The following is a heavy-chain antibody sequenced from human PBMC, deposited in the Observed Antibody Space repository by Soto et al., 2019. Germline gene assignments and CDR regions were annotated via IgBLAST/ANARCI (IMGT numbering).Heavy chain of an antibody. CDR3: ARDPSNYYDSSGYHYYYYSMDV. D-gene: IGHD3-22*01. Sequence: ASVKVSCKASGYTFTSYAMHWVRQAPGQRLEWMGWINAGNGNTKYSQKFQGRVTITRDTSASTAYMELSSLRSEDTAVYYCARDPSNYYDSSGYHYYYYSMDVWGQGTTVTVSS. V-gene: IGHV1-3*01. CDR1: GYTFTSYA. CDR2: INAGNGNT. J-gene: IGHJ6*02.